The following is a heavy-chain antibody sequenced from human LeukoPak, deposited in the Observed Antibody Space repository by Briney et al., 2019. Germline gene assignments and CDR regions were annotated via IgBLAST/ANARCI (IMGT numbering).Heavy chain of an antibody. J-gene: IGHJ5*02. V-gene: IGHV3-30*02. D-gene: IGHD2-2*01. CDR1: GFIFSTYG. Sequence: GGSLRLSCAASGFIFSTYGMHWVRQAPGKGLEWVAFIQFDGSDKYYADSVKGRFTISRDNSKNTLYLQMNSLRAEDTAVYYCARDITGHQLLFSHWVQEYDPWGQGTLVTVSS. CDR2: IQFDGSDK. CDR3: ARDITGHQLLFSHWVQEYDP.